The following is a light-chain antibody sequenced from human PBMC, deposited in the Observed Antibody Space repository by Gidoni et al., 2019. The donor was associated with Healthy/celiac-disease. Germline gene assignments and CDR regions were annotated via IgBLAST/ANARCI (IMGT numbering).Light chain of an antibody. J-gene: IGKJ3*01. CDR2: AAS. V-gene: IGKV1-39*01. Sequence: DIQMTQSPSSLSASVGDRVTITCRESQSISSYLNWYQQKPGKAPKLLIYAASSLQSGVPSRFSGSGSGTDFTLTISSLQTEDFATYYCQQSYSKGFTFGPGTKVDIK. CDR1: QSISSY. CDR3: QQSYSKGFT.